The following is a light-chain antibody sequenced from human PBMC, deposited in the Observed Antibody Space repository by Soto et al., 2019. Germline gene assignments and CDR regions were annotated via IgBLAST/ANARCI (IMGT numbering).Light chain of an antibody. CDR3: QQYVISVS. J-gene: IGKJ5*01. CDR2: GAS. V-gene: IGKV3-20*01. CDR1: QTISGNY. Sequence: EILLTQSPGTLSFSPVERATLSCRASQTISGNYLAWYQQKPGQAPRLLIYGASNRATGIPERFTGSGSGTDLTLTISRLETQDSAMYYCQQYVISVSFGEGRRMEIK.